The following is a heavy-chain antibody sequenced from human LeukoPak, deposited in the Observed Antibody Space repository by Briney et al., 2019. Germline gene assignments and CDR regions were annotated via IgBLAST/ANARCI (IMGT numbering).Heavy chain of an antibody. J-gene: IGHJ4*02. D-gene: IGHD2-2*01. CDR2: INWNGGST. Sequence: PGGSLRLSCAAPGFTFDDYGMSWVRQAPGKGLEWVSGINWNGGSTGYADSVKGRFTISRDNAKNSLYLQMNSLRAEDTALYYCARTKDIVVVPAARTYYFDYWGQGTLVTVSS. CDR3: ARTKDIVVVPAARTYYFDY. CDR1: GFTFDDYG. V-gene: IGHV3-20*04.